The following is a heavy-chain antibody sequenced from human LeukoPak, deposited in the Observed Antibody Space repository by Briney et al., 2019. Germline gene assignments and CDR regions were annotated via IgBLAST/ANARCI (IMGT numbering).Heavy chain of an antibody. J-gene: IGHJ5*02. V-gene: IGHV3-74*01. CDR1: GFTFSSYW. Sequence: GGSLRLSCAASGFTFSSYWMHWVRQAPGKGLVWVSRINSDGSSTYYADSVKGRFTISRDNSKNTLYLQMNSLRAEDTAVYYCAKPVGPYYYGSGPGGFDPWGQGTLVTVSS. CDR3: AKPVGPYYYGSGPGGFDP. D-gene: IGHD3-10*01. CDR2: INSDGSST.